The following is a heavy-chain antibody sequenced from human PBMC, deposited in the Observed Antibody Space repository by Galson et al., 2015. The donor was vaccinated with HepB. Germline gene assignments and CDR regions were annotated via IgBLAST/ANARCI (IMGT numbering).Heavy chain of an antibody. CDR1: GDTFSSYA. CDR3: ASELEIAMARTRTNWFDP. J-gene: IGHJ5*02. CDR2: IIPIFGTA. D-gene: IGHD6-19*01. Sequence: SVKVSCKASGDTFSSYAISWVRRAPGQGLEWMGGIIPIFGTANYAQKFQGRVTITADTSTSTAYMELSSLRSEDTAVYYCASELEIAMARTRTNWFDPWGHGTLVTVSS. V-gene: IGHV1-69*06.